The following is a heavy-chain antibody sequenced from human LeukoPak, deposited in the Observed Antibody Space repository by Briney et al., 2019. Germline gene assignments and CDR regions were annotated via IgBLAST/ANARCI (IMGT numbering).Heavy chain of an antibody. V-gene: IGHV3-23*01. Sequence: GGSLRLSCAASGFTFSSYGMHWVRQAPGKGLEWVSAISGSGGSTYYADSVKGRFTISRDNSKNTLYLQMNSLRAEDTAVYYCAKGLSRYYDSSGYLHWGQGTLVTVSS. CDR1: GFTFSSYG. J-gene: IGHJ4*02. D-gene: IGHD3-22*01. CDR3: AKGLSRYYDSSGYLH. CDR2: ISGSGGST.